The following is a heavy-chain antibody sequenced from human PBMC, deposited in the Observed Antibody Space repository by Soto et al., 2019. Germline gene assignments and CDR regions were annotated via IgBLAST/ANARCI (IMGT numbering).Heavy chain of an antibody. CDR2: ISGSGGST. CDR1: GFTFSSYA. J-gene: IGHJ5*02. D-gene: IGHD3-10*01. CDR3: AKPFLWFGELLGWFDP. Sequence: EVQLLESGGGLVQPGGSLKVSGTASGFTFSSYAWRWVPQAPRKGLGWVSAISGSGGSTNYADSVKGRFTISRDNSKNTLYLQMNSLRAEDTAVYYCAKPFLWFGELLGWFDPWGQGTLVTVSS. V-gene: IGHV3-23*01.